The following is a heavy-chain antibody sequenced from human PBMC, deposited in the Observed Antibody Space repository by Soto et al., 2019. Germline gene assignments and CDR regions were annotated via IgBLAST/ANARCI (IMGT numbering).Heavy chain of an antibody. CDR1: GFTFSSYW. V-gene: IGHV3-7*01. Sequence: GGSLRLSCAASGFTFSSYWMSWVRQAPGKGLEWVANIKQDGSEKYYVDSVKGRFTISRDNAKNSLYLQMNSLRAEDTAVYYCARTPGYYDILTGYYMSGYYYYGMDVWGQGPTVTVSS. CDR3: ARTPGYYDILTGYYMSGYYYYGMDV. D-gene: IGHD3-9*01. J-gene: IGHJ6*02. CDR2: IKQDGSEK.